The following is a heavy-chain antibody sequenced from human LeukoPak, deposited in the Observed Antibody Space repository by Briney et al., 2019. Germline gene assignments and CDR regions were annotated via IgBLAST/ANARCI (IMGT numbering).Heavy chain of an antibody. Sequence: GGSLRLSCAASGFTFSSYAMHWVRQAPGKGLEWVAVISYDGSNKYYADSVKGRFTISRDNSKNTLYLQMNSLRAEDTAVYYCARAAIGNWNSDFDYWGQGTLVTVSS. CDR1: GFTFSSYA. CDR2: ISYDGSNK. V-gene: IGHV3-30*07. J-gene: IGHJ4*02. D-gene: IGHD1-1*01. CDR3: ARAAIGNWNSDFDY.